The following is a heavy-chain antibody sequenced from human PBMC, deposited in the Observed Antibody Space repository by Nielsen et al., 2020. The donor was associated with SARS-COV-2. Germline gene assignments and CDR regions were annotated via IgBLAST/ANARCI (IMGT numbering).Heavy chain of an antibody. CDR1: GFTFGDYA. J-gene: IGHJ4*02. V-gene: IGHV3-49*04. D-gene: IGHD3-3*01. CDR2: LRSKAYGGTT. CDR3: TKSDFWSGYYLDH. Sequence: GESLKISCIASGFTFGDYAMSWVRQAPGKGLEWVGFLRSKAYGGTTEYAASVKGRFTISRDDSKSIAYLQMNSLKTEDTAVYHCTKSDFWSGYYLDHWGQGTLVTVSS.